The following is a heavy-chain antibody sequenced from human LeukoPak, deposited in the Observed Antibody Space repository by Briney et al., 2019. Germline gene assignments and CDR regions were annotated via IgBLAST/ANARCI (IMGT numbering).Heavy chain of an antibody. J-gene: IGHJ5*02. CDR2: IGGSDGST. CDR1: GFTFSNYG. D-gene: IGHD3-22*01. Sequence: PGGSLRLSCAASGFTFSNYGMSWVRQAPGKGLEWVSGIGGSDGSTYYADSVKGRFTISRDNSKNTLYLQMNSLRAEDTAVYYCAKTRTDYYDSSGYYLNWFDPWGQGTLVTVSS. V-gene: IGHV3-23*01. CDR3: AKTRTDYYDSSGYYLNWFDP.